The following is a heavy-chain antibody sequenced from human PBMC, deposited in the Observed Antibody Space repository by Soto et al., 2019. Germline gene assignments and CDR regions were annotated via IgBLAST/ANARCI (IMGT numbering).Heavy chain of an antibody. CDR1: GGSFSGYY. Sequence: SETLSLTCAVYGGSFSGYYWSWIRQPPGKGLEWIGEINHSGSTNYNPSLKGRVTISVDTSKNQFSLKLSSVTAADTAVYYCARGHSPIQAFDYWGQGTLVTVSS. V-gene: IGHV4-34*01. J-gene: IGHJ4*02. CDR3: ARGHSPIQAFDY. D-gene: IGHD5-18*01. CDR2: INHSGST.